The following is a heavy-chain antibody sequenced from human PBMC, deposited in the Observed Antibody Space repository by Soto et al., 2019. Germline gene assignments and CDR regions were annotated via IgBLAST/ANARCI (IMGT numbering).Heavy chain of an antibody. Sequence: SETLSLTCTVSGGSISSSSYYWGWIRQPPGKGLEWIGSIYYSGSTYYNPSLKSRVTISVDTSKNQFSLKLSSVTAADTAVYYCARHVDILTGYYYYYYYGMDVWGQGTTVTVSS. CDR1: GGSISSSSYY. CDR2: IYYSGST. D-gene: IGHD3-9*01. CDR3: ARHVDILTGYYYYYYYGMDV. V-gene: IGHV4-39*01. J-gene: IGHJ6*02.